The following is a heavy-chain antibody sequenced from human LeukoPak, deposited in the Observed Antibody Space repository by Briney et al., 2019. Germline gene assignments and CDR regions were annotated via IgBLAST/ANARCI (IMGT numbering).Heavy chain of an antibody. V-gene: IGHV1-18*01. J-gene: IGHJ6*02. CDR3: ARWYYYDSSGYLQYYYYYGMDV. D-gene: IGHD3-22*01. CDR1: GYTFTSYG. CDR2: ISAYNGNT. Sequence: ASVKVSCKASGYTFTSYGISWVRQAPGQGLEWMGWISAYNGNTNYAQKPQGRVTMTTDTSTSTAYMELRSLRSDDTAVYYCARWYYYDSSGYLQYYYYYGMDVWGQGTTVTVSS.